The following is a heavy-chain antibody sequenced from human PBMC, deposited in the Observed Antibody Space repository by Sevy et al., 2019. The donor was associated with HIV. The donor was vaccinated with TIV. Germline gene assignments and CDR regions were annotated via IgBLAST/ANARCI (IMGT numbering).Heavy chain of an antibody. CDR3: ARARPYSSGWHGYYYYGMDV. CDR2: ISYDGSNK. CDR1: GFTFSSYA. Sequence: GGSLRLSCAASGFTFSSYAMHWVRQAPGKGLEWVAVISYDGSNKYYADSVKGRFTISRDNSKNTPYLQMNSLRAEDTAVYYCARARPYSSGWHGYYYYGMDVWGQGTTVTVSS. V-gene: IGHV3-30-3*01. J-gene: IGHJ6*02. D-gene: IGHD6-19*01.